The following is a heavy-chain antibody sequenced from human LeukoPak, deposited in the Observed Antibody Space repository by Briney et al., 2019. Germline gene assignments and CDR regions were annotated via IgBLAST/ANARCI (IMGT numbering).Heavy chain of an antibody. CDR3: ARVSSSGYYYESPFDY. J-gene: IGHJ4*02. CDR2: IFYSGST. D-gene: IGHD3-22*01. V-gene: IGHV4-39*01. CDR1: GGSISSSSYY. Sequence: SETLSLTCIVSGGSISSSSYYWGWIRQPPGKGLEWIGSIFYSGSTYYNPSLKSRVTISVDTSKNQFSLKLSSVTVADTAVYYCARVSSSGYYYESPFDYWGQGTLVTVSS.